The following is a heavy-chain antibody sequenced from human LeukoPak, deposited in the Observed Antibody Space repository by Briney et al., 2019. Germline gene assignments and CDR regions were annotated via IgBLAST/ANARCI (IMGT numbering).Heavy chain of an antibody. V-gene: IGHV3-74*01. CDR3: ARGGRDHAFDI. J-gene: IGHJ3*02. CDR2: VESVVTRT. Sequence: GGSLRLSCAASGFTFTDYWMHWVRQAPGKGLEWVSRVESVVTRTIYADSARGRFTISRDNAKNSLYLQINSLRAEDTAVYYCARGGRDHAFDIWGQGTMVTVSS. CDR1: GFTFTDYW. D-gene: IGHD3-16*01.